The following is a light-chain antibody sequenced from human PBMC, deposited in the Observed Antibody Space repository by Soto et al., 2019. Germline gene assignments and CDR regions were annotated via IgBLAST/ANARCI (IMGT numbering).Light chain of an antibody. V-gene: IGKV3-20*01. J-gene: IGKJ5*01. CDR3: QQYGNSPIT. Sequence: ESVLTQSPGTLSLSPGERATLSCRASQSVSSSYLAWYRQKPGQAPRLLIDGASSRATGVPDRFSGTGSGTDFTLTISRLEPEDFAVFYCQQYGNSPITFGQGTRLEIK. CDR2: GAS. CDR1: QSVSSSY.